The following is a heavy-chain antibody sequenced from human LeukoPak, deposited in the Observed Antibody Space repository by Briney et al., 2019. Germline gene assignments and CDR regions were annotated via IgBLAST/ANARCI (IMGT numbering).Heavy chain of an antibody. V-gene: IGHV4-59*01. J-gene: IGHJ3*01. D-gene: IGHD3-9*01. CDR1: GGSISSYY. CDR3: ARDPYYDILTGTVGSAFDV. CDR2: IYYSGST. Sequence: SETLSLTCTVSGGSISSYYWSWIRQPPGKGLEWIGYIYYSGSTNYNPSLKSRVTISVDTSKNQFSLKLSSVTAADTAVYYCARDPYYDILTGTVGSAFDVWGQGTMVTVS.